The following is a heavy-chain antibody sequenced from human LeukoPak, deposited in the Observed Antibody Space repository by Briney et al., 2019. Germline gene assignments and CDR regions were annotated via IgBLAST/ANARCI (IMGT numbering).Heavy chain of an antibody. CDR3: ARDFPRAESWLYAFDI. CDR2: INPNSGGT. Sequence: GASVKVSCKASGYTFTCYYMHWVRQAPGQGLEWMGWINPNSGGTNYAQKFQGRVTMTRDTSISTAYMELSRLRSDDTAVYYCARDFPRAESWLYAFDIWGQGTMVTVSS. CDR1: GYTFTCYY. J-gene: IGHJ3*02. V-gene: IGHV1-2*02. D-gene: IGHD3-9*01.